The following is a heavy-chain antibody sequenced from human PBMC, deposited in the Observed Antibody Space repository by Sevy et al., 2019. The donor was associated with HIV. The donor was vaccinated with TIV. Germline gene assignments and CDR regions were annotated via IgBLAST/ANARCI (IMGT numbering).Heavy chain of an antibody. CDR3: ARDWYPYYDFWSGYFRDYYYMDV. CDR2: IYYSGST. J-gene: IGHJ6*03. D-gene: IGHD3-3*01. V-gene: IGHV4-59*01. CDR1: GGSISSYY. Sequence: SETLSLTCTVSGGSISSYYWSWIRQPPGKGLEWIGYIYYSGSTNYNPSLKSRVTISVDTSKNQFSLKLSSVTAADTAVYYCARDWYPYYDFWSGYFRDYYYMDVWGKGTTVTVSS.